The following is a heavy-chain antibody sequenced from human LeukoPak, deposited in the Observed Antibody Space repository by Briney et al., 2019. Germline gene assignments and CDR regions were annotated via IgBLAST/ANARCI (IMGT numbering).Heavy chain of an antibody. CDR3: ASELSLYCSGGSCDES. V-gene: IGHV3-21*01. CDR1: GFTFSSYT. Sequence: GGSLRLSCAASGFTFSSYTMNWVRQAPGKGLEWVSCIGSSSSYIYYADSVKGRFTISRDNAKNSLYLQMNSLRDEDTAVYYCASELSLYCSGGSCDESWGQGTLVTVSS. CDR2: IGSSSSYI. D-gene: IGHD2-15*01. J-gene: IGHJ5*02.